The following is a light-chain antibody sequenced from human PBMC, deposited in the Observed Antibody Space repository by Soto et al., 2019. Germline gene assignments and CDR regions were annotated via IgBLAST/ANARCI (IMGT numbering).Light chain of an antibody. CDR3: HQSYRTFTT. J-gene: IGKJ3*01. V-gene: IGKV1-39*01. CDR2: AAS. Sequence: DIQMTQSPSSLSASVGDRVTITCRASQPIDKYLNWYQQKPGKAPQLLIYAASTLQSGVPSRFSGSGSGTDFTLTIYGLQPEDFATYYCHQSYRTFTTFGPGTKVDIK. CDR1: QPIDKY.